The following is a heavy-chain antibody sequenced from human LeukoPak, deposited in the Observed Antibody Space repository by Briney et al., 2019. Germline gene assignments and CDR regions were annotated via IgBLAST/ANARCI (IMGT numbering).Heavy chain of an antibody. CDR2: ISGSGGST. D-gene: IGHD3-22*01. CDR1: GFTFSSYA. J-gene: IGHJ4*02. CDR3: AKARSDGSSGYCFDY. Sequence: PGGSLRLSCAASGFTFSSYAMSWVRQAPGKGLEWVSAISGSGGSTYYADSVKGRFTISRDNSKNTLYLQMNSLRAEDTAVYYCAKARSDGSSGYCFDYWGQGTLVTVSS. V-gene: IGHV3-23*01.